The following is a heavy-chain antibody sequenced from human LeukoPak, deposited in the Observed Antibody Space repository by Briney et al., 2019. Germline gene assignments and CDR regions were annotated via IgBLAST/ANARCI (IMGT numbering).Heavy chain of an antibody. J-gene: IGHJ4*02. Sequence: GGSLRLSCAASGFTFSSYSMTWVRQAPGKGLEWVANINQDGTEKYYVDSVKGRFTISRDNAKNSLYLQMSSLRVEDTAVYYCAKVAKYYYGSETYYFFEHWGQGTPVTASS. CDR3: AKVAKYYYGSETYYFFEH. V-gene: IGHV3-7*01. D-gene: IGHD3-10*01. CDR1: GFTFSSYS. CDR2: INQDGTEK.